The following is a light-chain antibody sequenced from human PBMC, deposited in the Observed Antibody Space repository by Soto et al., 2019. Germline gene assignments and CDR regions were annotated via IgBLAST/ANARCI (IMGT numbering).Light chain of an antibody. CDR3: LLNLFGAHA. Sequence: QAVVTQEPSLTVSPGGTVTLTCASSTGAVTSDSYPSWFQQKPGQAPRALIYTISNKHSWTPARFSGSLLGGKAALTLSDVQLEVEAAYFCLLNLFGAHAFVPGTKVT. J-gene: IGLJ1*01. V-gene: IGLV7-43*01. CDR2: TIS. CDR1: TGAVTSDSY.